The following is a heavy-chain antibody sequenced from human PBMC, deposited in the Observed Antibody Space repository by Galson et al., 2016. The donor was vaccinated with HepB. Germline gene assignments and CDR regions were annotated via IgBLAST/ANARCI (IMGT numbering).Heavy chain of an antibody. J-gene: IGHJ5*02. CDR2: ISGGGST. V-gene: IGHV3-23*01. Sequence: SLRLSCAASGFTFSSFAMSWVRQAPGKGLEWVSAISGGGSTYYADSVRGRLTISRDDSKNKLSLQMDSLRAEDTAVYYCARVGGSGWDGVLDHWGQGALVAVSS. CDR1: GFTFSSFA. D-gene: IGHD6-19*01. CDR3: ARVGGSGWDGVLDH.